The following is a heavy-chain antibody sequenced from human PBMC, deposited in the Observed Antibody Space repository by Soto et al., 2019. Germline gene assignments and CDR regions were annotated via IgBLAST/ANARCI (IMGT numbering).Heavy chain of an antibody. D-gene: IGHD6-19*01. J-gene: IGHJ6*02. CDR2: IYWNDDK. V-gene: IGHV2-5*01. CDR1: GFSLSTSGVG. Sequence: SGSTLVNPTQTLTLTCPFSGFSLSTSGVGVGWIPQPPGKALEWLALIYWNDDKRYSPSLKSRLTITKDTSKNQVVLTMTNMDPVDTATYYCAHTRSVAGTLYGMDVWGQGTTVNVSS. CDR3: AHTRSVAGTLYGMDV.